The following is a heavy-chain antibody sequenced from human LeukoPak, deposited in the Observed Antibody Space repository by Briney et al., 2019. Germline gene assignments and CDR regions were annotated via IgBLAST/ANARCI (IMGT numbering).Heavy chain of an antibody. CDR2: IYSGDSDT. CDR1: GYSFTTYW. CDR3: AGRDSNPAFDY. Sequence: GESLKISCKGSGYSFTTYWIGWVRQMPGKGLEWMGIIYSGDSDTKYSPSFQGRVTISADKSISTAYLQWSSLRASDTAIYYCAGRDSNPAFDYWGQGTLVTVSS. J-gene: IGHJ4*02. V-gene: IGHV5-51*01. D-gene: IGHD3-22*01.